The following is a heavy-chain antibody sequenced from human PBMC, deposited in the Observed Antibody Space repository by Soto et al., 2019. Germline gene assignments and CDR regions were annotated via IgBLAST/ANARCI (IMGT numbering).Heavy chain of an antibody. CDR1: GFTFSSYS. V-gene: IGHV3-48*01. J-gene: IGHJ3*01. CDR3: ARGNGLSSSSTKAFDL. CDR2: ISSSSSTI. D-gene: IGHD6-6*01. Sequence: EVQLVESGGGLVQPGGSLRLSCAASGFTFSSYSMNWVRQAPGKGLEWVSYISSSSSTIYYADSVKGRFTISRDNAKNSLYLQMNSLRAEATAVYYCARGNGLSSSSTKAFDLWGQGTMVTVSS.